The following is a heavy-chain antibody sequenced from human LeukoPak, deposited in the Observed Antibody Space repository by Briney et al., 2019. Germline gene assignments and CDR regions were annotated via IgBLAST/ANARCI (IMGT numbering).Heavy chain of an antibody. Sequence: SPSETLSLTCAVYGGSFSGYYWSWIRQPPGKGLEWIGEINHSGSTNYNPSLKSRVTISVDTSKNQFSLKLSSVTAADTAVYYCARATGTTWFDSWGQGTLVTVSS. D-gene: IGHD1-7*01. CDR2: INHSGST. CDR1: GGSFSGYY. CDR3: ARATGTTWFDS. J-gene: IGHJ5*01. V-gene: IGHV4-34*01.